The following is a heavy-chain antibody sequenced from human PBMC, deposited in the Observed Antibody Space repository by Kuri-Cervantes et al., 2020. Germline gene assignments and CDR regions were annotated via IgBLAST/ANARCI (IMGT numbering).Heavy chain of an antibody. CDR1: GGTFSSYA. CDR2: IIPIFGTA. CDR3: ARDGGSGFGYYFDY. J-gene: IGHJ4*02. V-gene: IGHV1-69*05. D-gene: IGHD6-19*01. Sequence: SVKVSCKASGGTFSSYAISWVRQAPGQGLEWMGGIIPIFGTANYAQKFQGRVTITTDESTSKAYMELSSLRSEDTAVYYCARDGGSGFGYYFDYWGQGTLVTVSS.